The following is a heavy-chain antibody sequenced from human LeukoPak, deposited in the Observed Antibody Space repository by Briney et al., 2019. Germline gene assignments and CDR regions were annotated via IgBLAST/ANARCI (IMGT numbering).Heavy chain of an antibody. CDR1: GGSISSSSYY. V-gene: IGHV4-39*01. D-gene: IGHD1-26*01. J-gene: IGHJ3*02. CDR3: ARSVSGSYGAFDI. CDR2: IYYSGST. Sequence: PSETLSLTCTVSGGSISSSSYYWGWIRQPPGKGLEWIGSIYYSGSTYYNPSLKSRVTISVDTSKNQFSLKLSSVTAADTAVYYCARSVSGSYGAFDIWGQGTMVTVSS.